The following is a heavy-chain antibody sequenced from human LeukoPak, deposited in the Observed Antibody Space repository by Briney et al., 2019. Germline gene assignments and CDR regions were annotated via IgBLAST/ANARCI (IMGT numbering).Heavy chain of an antibody. CDR2: IYYSGSST. CDR3: ARQGHKLTLVDCYGMDV. V-gene: IGHV4-59*08. CDR1: GGSISSYY. Sequence: PSETLSLTCTVSGGSISSYYWSWIRQPPGRGLEWIGYIYYSGSSTNYNPSLKSRVTISVDRSKNQFSLKLSSVTAADTAVYYCARQGHKLTLVDCYGMDVWGQGTTVTVSS. D-gene: IGHD1-26*01. J-gene: IGHJ6*02.